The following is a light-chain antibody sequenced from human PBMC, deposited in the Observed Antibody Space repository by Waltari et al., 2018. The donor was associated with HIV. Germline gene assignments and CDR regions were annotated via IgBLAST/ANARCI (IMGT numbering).Light chain of an antibody. CDR3: QQYDNLPLT. Sequence: DTQISPSPSSLSASVGDRVTTTCQASQDISNYLNWYQQKPGKAPKLLIYDASNLETGVPSRFSGSGSGTDFTFTISSLQPEDIATYYCQQYDNLPLTFGGGTKVEIK. J-gene: IGKJ4*01. CDR2: DAS. V-gene: IGKV1-33*01. CDR1: QDISNY.